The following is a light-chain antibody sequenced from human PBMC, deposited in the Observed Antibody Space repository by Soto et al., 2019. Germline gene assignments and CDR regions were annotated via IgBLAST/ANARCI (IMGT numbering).Light chain of an antibody. Sequence: EIVVTQSPVTLAVSPGERATLSCSASQHISSNLSWYQQKPGQAPRLLIYGASNRATGIPARFSGSGSGIAFTHTIGSLQSKDFAVYYCRQYNNCPRTFGQGNNVDIK. CDR3: RQYNNCPRT. CDR2: GAS. V-gene: IGKV3-15*01. CDR1: QHISSN. J-gene: IGKJ1*01.